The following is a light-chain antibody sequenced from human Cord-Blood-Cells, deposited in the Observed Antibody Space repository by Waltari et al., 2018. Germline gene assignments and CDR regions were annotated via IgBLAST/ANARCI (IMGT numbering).Light chain of an antibody. J-gene: IGLJ2*01. CDR1: SSDVGSYNL. CDR2: EGS. CDR3: CSYAGSSTVV. Sequence: QSALTQPASVSGSPGQSFTISCTGTSSDVGSYNLFSWYQQHPGKAPNLMIYEGSKRPSGVSNRFSGSKSGNTASLTISGLQAEDEADYYCCSYAGSSTVVFGGGTKLTVL. V-gene: IGLV2-23*01.